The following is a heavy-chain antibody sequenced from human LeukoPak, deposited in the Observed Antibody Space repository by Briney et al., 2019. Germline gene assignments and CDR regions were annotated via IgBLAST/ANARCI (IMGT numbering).Heavy chain of an antibody. J-gene: IGHJ4*02. CDR1: GFTFSSYA. Sequence: GGSLRLSCAASGFTFSSYAMSWVRQAPGKGLEWVSAISGSGGSTYYADSVKGRFTISRDNSKNTLYLQMNSLRAEDTAVYYCAEDVANSGMANFDYWGQGTLVTVSS. CDR3: AEDVANSGMANFDY. CDR2: ISGSGGST. V-gene: IGHV3-23*01. D-gene: IGHD5-12*01.